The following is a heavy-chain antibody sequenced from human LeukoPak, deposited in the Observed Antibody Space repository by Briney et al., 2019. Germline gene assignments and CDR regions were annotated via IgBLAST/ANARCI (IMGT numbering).Heavy chain of an antibody. Sequence: GGSLRLSCAASGFTFSSYWMHWVRHAPGKGLVWVSRINSDGSSTSYADSVKGRFTISRDNAKNTLYLQMNSLRAEDTAVYYCARVRRVDIYRFDPWGQGTLVTVSS. V-gene: IGHV3-74*01. J-gene: IGHJ5*02. CDR3: ARVRRVDIYRFDP. CDR2: INSDGSST. D-gene: IGHD2-2*03. CDR1: GFTFSSYW.